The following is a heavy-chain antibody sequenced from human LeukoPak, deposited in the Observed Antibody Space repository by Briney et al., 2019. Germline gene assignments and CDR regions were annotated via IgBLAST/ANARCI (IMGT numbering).Heavy chain of an antibody. J-gene: IGHJ4*02. D-gene: IGHD6-13*01. V-gene: IGHV4-34*01. CDR1: GGSFSGYY. CDR3: ARHGPKYSSSWYYFDY. Sequence: SETLSLTCAVYGGSFSGYYWSWIRQPPGKGLEWIGEINHSGSTNYNPSLKSRVTISVDTSKNQFSLKLSSVTAADTAVYYCARHGPKYSSSWYYFDYWGQGTLVTVSS. CDR2: INHSGST.